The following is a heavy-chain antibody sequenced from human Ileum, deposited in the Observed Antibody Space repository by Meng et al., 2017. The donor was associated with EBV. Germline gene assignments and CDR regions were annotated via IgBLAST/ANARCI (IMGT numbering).Heavy chain of an antibody. Sequence: QLQLQEAAPGLGKPSGTLSLACTVSGGSISSSSYYWAWIRQPPGEGLEWIGSVVYSGTTYYTSSLKSRVSISVDTSKNQFSLKLSSVTAADTAVYYCARHHHSPTFDYWGQGTLVTVSS. J-gene: IGHJ4*02. V-gene: IGHV4-39*01. CDR3: ARHHHSPTFDY. D-gene: IGHD1-14*01. CDR1: GGSISSSSYY. CDR2: VVYSGTT.